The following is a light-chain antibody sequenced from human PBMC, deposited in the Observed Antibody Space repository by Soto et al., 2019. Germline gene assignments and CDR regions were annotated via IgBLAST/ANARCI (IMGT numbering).Light chain of an antibody. V-gene: IGLV2-14*01. J-gene: IGLJ1*01. CDR2: DVS. Sequence: QSVLTQPASVSGSPGQSITISCTGTSRDVGDYNYVSWYQQKPGKAPNLMIIDVSKRPSGVSNRFSGSNSGNTASLTISGLQAEDEADYYCKSYTSSSTRVFGTGTKLTVL. CDR1: SRDVGDYNY. CDR3: KSYTSSSTRV.